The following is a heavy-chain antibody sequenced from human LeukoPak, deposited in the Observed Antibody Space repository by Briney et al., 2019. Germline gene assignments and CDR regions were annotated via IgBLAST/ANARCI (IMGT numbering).Heavy chain of an antibody. J-gene: IGHJ3*02. CDR1: GDSISSGNYY. CDR2: IYTSGST. Sequence: SQTLSLTCTVSGDSISSGNYYWSWIRQPAGKGLEWIGRIYTSGSTNYNPSLKSRVTISVVTSQNQFSLKLSSVTAADTAVYYCARIIVVVPAAMKDAFDIWGQGTMVTVSS. D-gene: IGHD2-2*01. V-gene: IGHV4-61*02. CDR3: ARIIVVVPAAMKDAFDI.